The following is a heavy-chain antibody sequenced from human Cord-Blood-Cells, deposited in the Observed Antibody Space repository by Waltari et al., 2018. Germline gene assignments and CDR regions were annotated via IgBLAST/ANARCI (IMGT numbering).Heavy chain of an antibody. CDR3: ARIASAGKDY. D-gene: IGHD6-13*01. J-gene: IGHJ4*02. CDR2: INHSGST. CDR1: SGSFSGYY. V-gene: IGHV4-34*01. Sequence: GAGLLKPSETLSLTCAVDSGSFSGYYWSWIRQPPGKGLEWIGEINHSGSTNYNPSLKSRVTISVDTSKNQFSLKLGSVTAADPDVYYCARIASAGKDYWGQGTLVTVSS.